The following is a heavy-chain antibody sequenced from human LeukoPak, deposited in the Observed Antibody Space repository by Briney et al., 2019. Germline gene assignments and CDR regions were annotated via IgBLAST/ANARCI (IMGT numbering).Heavy chain of an antibody. J-gene: IGHJ4*02. Sequence: GGSLRLSCAASGFTFSDYYMSWIRQAPGKGLEWVSYISSSSSYTNYADSVKGRFTISRDNAKNSLYLQMNSLRAEDTAVYYCARDIGYCSGGSCYIFDYWGQGILVTVSS. D-gene: IGHD2-15*01. CDR1: GFTFSDYY. CDR3: ARDIGYCSGGSCYIFDY. V-gene: IGHV3-11*05. CDR2: ISSSSSYT.